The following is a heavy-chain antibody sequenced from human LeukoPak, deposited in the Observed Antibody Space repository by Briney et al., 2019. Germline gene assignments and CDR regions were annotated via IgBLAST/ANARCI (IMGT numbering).Heavy chain of an antibody. CDR1: GFTFSNYA. V-gene: IGHV3-30-3*01. Sequence: GGSLRLSCAASGFTFSNYAILWVRQAPGKGLEWVAVISYDGSSKNFADSVKGRFTISRDNSKNTLYLQMNSLRAEDTAVYYCAKDSLGKTTIFGVVDFDYWGQGTLVTVSS. J-gene: IGHJ4*02. CDR2: ISYDGSSK. CDR3: AKDSLGKTTIFGVVDFDY. D-gene: IGHD3-3*01.